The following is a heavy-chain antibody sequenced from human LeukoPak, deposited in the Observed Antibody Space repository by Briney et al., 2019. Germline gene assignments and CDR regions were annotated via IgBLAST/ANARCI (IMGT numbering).Heavy chain of an antibody. Sequence: PGGSLRLSCAASGFTFSSYGMHWVRQAPGKGLEWVAVISYDGSNKYYADSVKGRFTISRDNSKNTLYLQMNSLRAEDTAVYYCAKGNAYCGGDCYSDYFDYWGQGTLVTVSS. CDR2: ISYDGSNK. CDR1: GFTFSSYG. V-gene: IGHV3-30*18. J-gene: IGHJ4*02. CDR3: AKGNAYCGGDCYSDYFDY. D-gene: IGHD2-21*02.